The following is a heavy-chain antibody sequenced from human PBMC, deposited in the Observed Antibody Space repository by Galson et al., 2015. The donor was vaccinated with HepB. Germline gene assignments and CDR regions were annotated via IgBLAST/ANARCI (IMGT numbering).Heavy chain of an antibody. CDR1: GYSISSGYY. Sequence: QVQLQESGPGLVKPSETLSLTCAVSGYSISSGYYWGWIRQPPGKGLEWIGSIYHSGSTYYNPSLKSRVTISVDTSKNQFSLKLSSVTAADTAVYYCARDVPLGFDYWGQGTLVTVSS. J-gene: IGHJ4*02. D-gene: IGHD7-27*01. V-gene: IGHV4-38-2*02. CDR3: ARDVPLGFDY. CDR2: IYHSGST.